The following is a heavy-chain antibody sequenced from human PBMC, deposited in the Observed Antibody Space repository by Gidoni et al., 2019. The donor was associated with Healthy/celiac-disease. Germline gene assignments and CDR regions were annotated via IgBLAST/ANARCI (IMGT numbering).Heavy chain of an antibody. CDR2: IYYSGST. CDR3: ARHGATYNYGTYSGYDWNFDY. D-gene: IGHD5-12*01. Sequence: QLQLQESGPGLVKPSETLSLTCTVSGGSISSSSYYWGWIRQPPGKGLEWIGSIYYSGSTYYNPSLKSRVTISVDTSKNQFSLKLSSVTAADTAVYYCARHGATYNYGTYSGYDWNFDYWGQGTLVTVSS. J-gene: IGHJ4*02. V-gene: IGHV4-39*01. CDR1: GGSISSSSYY.